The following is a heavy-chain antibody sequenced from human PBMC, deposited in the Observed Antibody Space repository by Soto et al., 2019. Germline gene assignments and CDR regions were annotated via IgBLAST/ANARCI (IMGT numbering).Heavy chain of an antibody. J-gene: IGHJ5*02. D-gene: IGHD1-26*01. Sequence: QVQLVQSGAEVKKPGASVKVSCKASGYTFTSYYMHWVRQAPGQGLEWMGIINPSGGSTNYAQKFRGRFTRTRDKSTSTVHQERRSLRSEDTAVYYCARQDPSGSYLWECDPWGQGTLVTVCS. CDR2: INPSGGST. CDR1: GYTFTSYY. V-gene: IGHV1-46*01. CDR3: ARQDPSGSYLWECDP.